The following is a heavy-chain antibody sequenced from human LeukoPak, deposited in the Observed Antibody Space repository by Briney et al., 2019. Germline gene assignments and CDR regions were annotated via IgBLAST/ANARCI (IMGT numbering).Heavy chain of an antibody. J-gene: IGHJ6*02. Sequence: ASVKVSCKASGCTFTSYGISWVRQAPGQGLEWMGWISAYNGNTNYAQKLQGRVTMTTDTSTSTAYMELRSLRSDDTAVYYCARVKERYYYYGMDVWGQGTTVTVSS. CDR3: ARVKERYYYYGMDV. CDR2: ISAYNGNT. CDR1: GCTFTSYG. V-gene: IGHV1-18*01.